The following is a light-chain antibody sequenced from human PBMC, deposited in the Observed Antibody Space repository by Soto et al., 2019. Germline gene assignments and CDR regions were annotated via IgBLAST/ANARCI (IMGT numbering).Light chain of an antibody. CDR1: QSIGNW. Sequence: DIQMPQSPSTLSASIGDRVTITCRASQSIGNWLAWYQQKPGKAPKLLIYDASTLESGVPSRFSGSGSGTEFTLTISSLQPDDFATYYCQQYNSYKTFGQGTKVDI. V-gene: IGKV1-5*01. CDR2: DAS. CDR3: QQYNSYKT. J-gene: IGKJ1*01.